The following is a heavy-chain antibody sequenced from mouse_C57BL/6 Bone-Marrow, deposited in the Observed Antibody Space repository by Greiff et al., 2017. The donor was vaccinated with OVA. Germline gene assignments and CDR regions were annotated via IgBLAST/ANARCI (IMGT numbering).Heavy chain of an antibody. CDR2: IDPETGGT. D-gene: IGHD1-1*01. V-gene: IGHV1-15*01. CDR3: TREITTVVAVDY. CDR1: GYTFTDYE. Sequence: VQLQQSGAELVRPGASVTLSCKASGYTFTDYEMHWVKQTPVHGLEWIGAIDPETGGTAYNQKFKGKAILTADKSSSTAYMELRSLTSEDSAVYYCTREITTVVAVDYWGQGTTLTVSS. J-gene: IGHJ2*01.